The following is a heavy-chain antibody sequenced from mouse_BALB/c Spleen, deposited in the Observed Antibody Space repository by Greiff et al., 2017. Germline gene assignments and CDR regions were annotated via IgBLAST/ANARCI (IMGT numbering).Heavy chain of an antibody. CDR1: GYAFTNYL. V-gene: IGHV1-54*01. CDR3: ATYGNYLDY. D-gene: IGHD2-1*01. Sequence: QVQLQQSGAELVRPGTSVKVSCKASGYAFTNYLIEWVKQRPGQGLEWIGVINPGSGGTNYNEKFKGKATLTADTSSSTAYMQLSSLTSEDSAVYFCATYGNYLDYWGQGTTLTVSS. J-gene: IGHJ2*01. CDR2: INPGSGGT.